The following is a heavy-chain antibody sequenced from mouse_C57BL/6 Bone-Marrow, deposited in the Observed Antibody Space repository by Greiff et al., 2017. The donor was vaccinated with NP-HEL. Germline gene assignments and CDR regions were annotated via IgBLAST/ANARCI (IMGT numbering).Heavy chain of an antibody. CDR2: INPGSGGT. V-gene: IGHV1-54*01. CDR1: GYAFTNYL. D-gene: IGHD3-3*01. J-gene: IGHJ2*01. Sequence: QVQLQQSGAELVRPGTSVKVSCKASGYAFTNYLIEWVKQRPGQGLEWIGVINPGSGGTNYNEKFKGKATLTADKSSSTAYMQLSSLTSEGSAVYFCARDKGGYWGQGTTLTVSS. CDR3: ARDKGGY.